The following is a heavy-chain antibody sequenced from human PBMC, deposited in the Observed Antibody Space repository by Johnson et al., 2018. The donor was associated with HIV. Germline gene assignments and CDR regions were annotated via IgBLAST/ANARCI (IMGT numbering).Heavy chain of an antibody. D-gene: IGHD6-19*01. J-gene: IGHJ3*02. CDR3: ARVGRPWLPRDAFDI. V-gene: IGHV3-30*14. CDR2: ISYDGSHK. CDR1: GFTFSSYA. Sequence: QVQLVESGGGVVQPGRSLRLSCAASGFTFSSYAMHWVRQAPAKGLEWVAVISYDGSHKYYADSVKGRFTVSRDNSKNSLYLQMNSLRAEDTAVYYCARVGRPWLPRDAFDIWGQGTMVTVSS.